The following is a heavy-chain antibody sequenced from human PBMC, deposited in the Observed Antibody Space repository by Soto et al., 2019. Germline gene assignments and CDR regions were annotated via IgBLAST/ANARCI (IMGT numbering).Heavy chain of an antibody. Sequence: LRLSCAASGFTFSSYGMHWVRQAPGKGLEWVAVIWYDGSNKYYADSVKGRFTISRDNSKNTLYLQMNSLRAEDTAVYYCARDSDFVVNIIGYLVYWCQGALVTVSS. CDR2: IWYDGSNK. CDR3: ARDSDFVVNIIGYLVY. V-gene: IGHV3-33*01. J-gene: IGHJ4*02. D-gene: IGHD2-21*01. CDR1: GFTFSSYG.